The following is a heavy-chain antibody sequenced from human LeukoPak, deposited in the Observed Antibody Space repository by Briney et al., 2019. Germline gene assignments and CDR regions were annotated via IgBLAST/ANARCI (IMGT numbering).Heavy chain of an antibody. Sequence: GASVKVSCKASGYTFITYYMHWVRQAPGQGFEWMGIINPSGGSTSYAQKFQGRVTMTGDTSTSTVYMELSSLRSEDTAVYYCARELRATVVTPGYFDYWGQGTLVTVSS. J-gene: IGHJ4*02. D-gene: IGHD4-23*01. CDR2: INPSGGST. V-gene: IGHV1-46*03. CDR3: ARELRATVVTPGYFDY. CDR1: GYTFITYY.